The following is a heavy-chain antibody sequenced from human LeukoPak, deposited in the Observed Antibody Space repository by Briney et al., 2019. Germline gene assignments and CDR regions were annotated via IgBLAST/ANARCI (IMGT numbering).Heavy chain of an antibody. CDR3: ARGGPSGDPLDY. CDR1: GGSFRGYY. CDR2: INHSGST. J-gene: IGHJ4*02. V-gene: IGHV4-34*01. D-gene: IGHD4-17*01. Sequence: SDTLSLICAVYGGSFRGYYWSWIRQPPGKGLEWIGEINHSGSTNYNPSLKSRVTISVDTSKSQFSLKLSSVTAADTAVYYCARGGPSGDPLDYWGQGTLVTVSS.